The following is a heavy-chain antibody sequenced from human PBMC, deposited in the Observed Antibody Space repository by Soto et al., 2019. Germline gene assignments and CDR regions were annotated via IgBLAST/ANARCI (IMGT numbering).Heavy chain of an antibody. CDR1: GGSFSGYY. CDR3: ARLRYFDWSQRKYYYGMYV. D-gene: IGHD3-9*01. V-gene: IGHV4-34*01. J-gene: IGHJ6*02. CDR2: INHSGST. Sequence: SETLSLTCAVYGGSFSGYYWSWIRQPPGKGLEWIGEINHSGSTNYNPSLKSRVTISVDTSKNQFSLKLSSVTAADTAVYYCARLRYFDWSQRKYYYGMYVWGQGTTVTVSS.